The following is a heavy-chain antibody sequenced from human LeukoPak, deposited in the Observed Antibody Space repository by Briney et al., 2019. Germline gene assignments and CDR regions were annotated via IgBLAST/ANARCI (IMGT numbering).Heavy chain of an antibody. D-gene: IGHD3-10*01. V-gene: IGHV3-7*01. CDR2: IKQDGSEK. J-gene: IGHJ4*02. Sequence: PGGSLRLSCAASGFTFSSYWMSWVRQAPGKWLEWVANIKQDGSEKYYVDSVKGRFTISRDNAKNSLYLQMNSLRAEDTAVYYSARDTGIWFGESYFDYWGQGTLVTVSS. CDR1: GFTFSSYW. CDR3: ARDTGIWFGESYFDY.